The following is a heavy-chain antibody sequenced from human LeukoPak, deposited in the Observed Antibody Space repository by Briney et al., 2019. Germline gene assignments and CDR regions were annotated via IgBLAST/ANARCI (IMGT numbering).Heavy chain of an antibody. J-gene: IGHJ4*02. V-gene: IGHV3-7*03. D-gene: IGHD5-12*01. CDR1: GFTFTTYG. Sequence: GGSLRLSCAASGFTFTTYGMTWVRQAPGKGLEWVANIRSDGVEKYYVDSVRGRFTISTDTAKNTLYLQMNSLRADDTAVYYCAREFTGYGNTDYWGQGTLVTVSS. CDR2: IRSDGVEK. CDR3: AREFTGYGNTDY.